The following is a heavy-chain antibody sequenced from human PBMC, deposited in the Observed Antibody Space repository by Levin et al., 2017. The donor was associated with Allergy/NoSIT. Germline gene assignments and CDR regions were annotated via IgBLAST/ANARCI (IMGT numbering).Heavy chain of an antibody. Sequence: GESLKISCKGSGYSFTSYWIGWVRQMPGKGLEWMGIIYPGDSDTRYSPAFQGQVTISADKSISTAYLEWSSLKASDTAMYYCARGGSGAGTMVQGVDYWGKGTLVTVSA. CDR3: ARGGSGAGTMVQGVDY. CDR2: IYPGDSDT. CDR1: GYSFTSYW. D-gene: IGHD3-10*01. J-gene: IGHJ4*02. V-gene: IGHV5-51*01.